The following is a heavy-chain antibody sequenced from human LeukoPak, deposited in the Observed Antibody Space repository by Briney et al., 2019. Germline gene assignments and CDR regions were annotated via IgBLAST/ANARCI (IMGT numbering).Heavy chain of an antibody. CDR2: INHSGST. J-gene: IGHJ6*03. Sequence: KASETLSLTCAVYGGSFSGYYWSWIRQPPGKGLEWIGEINHSGSTNYNPSLKSRVTISVDTSKNQFSLKLSSVTAADTAVYYCARRGLWFGELYYYYYYMDVWGKGTTVTISS. V-gene: IGHV4-34*01. CDR1: GGSFSGYY. D-gene: IGHD3-10*01. CDR3: ARRGLWFGELYYYYYYMDV.